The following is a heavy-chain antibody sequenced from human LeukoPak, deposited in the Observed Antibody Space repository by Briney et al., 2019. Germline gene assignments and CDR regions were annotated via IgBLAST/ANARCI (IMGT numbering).Heavy chain of an antibody. CDR1: GGSISSSSYY. V-gene: IGHV4-39*01. J-gene: IGHJ6*03. D-gene: IGHD5-24*01. Sequence: PSETLSLTCTVSGGSISSSSYYWGWIRQPPGKGLEWIGSIYYSGSTYYNPSLKSRVTISVDTSKNQFSLKLSSVTAADTAVYYCARVEMATIYYYYYYMDVWGKGTTVTVSS. CDR3: ARVEMATIYYYYYYMDV. CDR2: IYYSGST.